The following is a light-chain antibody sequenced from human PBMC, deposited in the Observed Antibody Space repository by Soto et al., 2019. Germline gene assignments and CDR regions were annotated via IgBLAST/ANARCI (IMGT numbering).Light chain of an antibody. Sequence: DIQMTQSPSTLSGSVGDRVTITCRASQTISSWLAWYQQKPGKAPKLLIYKASTLKSGVPSRFSGSGSGTEFTLTISSLQPDDFVTYYCQHYNSFSEAFGQGTRLEI. V-gene: IGKV1-5*03. J-gene: IGKJ5*01. CDR3: QHYNSFSEA. CDR1: QTISSW. CDR2: KAS.